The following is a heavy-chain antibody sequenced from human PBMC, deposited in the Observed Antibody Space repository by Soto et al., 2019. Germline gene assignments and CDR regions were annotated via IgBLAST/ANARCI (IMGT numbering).Heavy chain of an antibody. D-gene: IGHD3-10*01. J-gene: IGHJ3*02. CDR3: ARDLGECILAAFDI. V-gene: IGHV3-30-3*01. Sequence: QVQLVESGGGVVQPGRSLRLSCAASGFTFSSYAMHWVRQAPGKGLEWVAVISYDGSNKYYADSVKGRFTISRDNSKNTLYLQMNSLRAEDTAVYYCARDLGECILAAFDIWGQGTMVTVSS. CDR1: GFTFSSYA. CDR2: ISYDGSNK.